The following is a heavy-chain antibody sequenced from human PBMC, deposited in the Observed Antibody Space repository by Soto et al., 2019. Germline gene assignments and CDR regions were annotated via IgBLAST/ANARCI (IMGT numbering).Heavy chain of an antibody. V-gene: IGHV4-59*01. CDR2: IYYSGST. CDR1: GDPINSYY. J-gene: IGHJ6*02. CDR3: TRDGGRYYAMDV. Sequence: SETLSLTCTVSGDPINSYYWSWIRQPPGKGLEWIGNIYYSGSTKYNPSLKSRVTISVDTSKNQFFLKLSSVTASDTAVYYCTRDGGRYYAMDVWGQGTTVTVSS. D-gene: IGHD3-3*01.